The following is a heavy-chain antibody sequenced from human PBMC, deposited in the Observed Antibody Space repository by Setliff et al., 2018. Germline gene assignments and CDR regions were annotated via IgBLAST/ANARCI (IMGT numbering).Heavy chain of an antibody. Sequence: ASVKVSCKASGDASTTYAIHWVRQAPGQGLEWMGWINAGNGNIRYSQNFQGRVTITRDTSTSTAYMELRSLRSDDTAVYYCARVLFHCSSTSCYLDAFDIWGQGTMVTVSS. V-gene: IGHV1-3*01. CDR3: ARVLFHCSSTSCYLDAFDI. CDR2: INAGNGNI. CDR1: GDASTTYA. J-gene: IGHJ3*02. D-gene: IGHD2-2*01.